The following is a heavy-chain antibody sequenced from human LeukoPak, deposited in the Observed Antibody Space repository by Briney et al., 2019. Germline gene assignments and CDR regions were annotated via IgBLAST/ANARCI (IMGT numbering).Heavy chain of an antibody. V-gene: IGHV3-21*01. CDR2: ISSSSSYI. D-gene: IGHD2-2*01. J-gene: IGHJ6*02. Sequence: GGSLRLSCAASGFTFSSYSMNWVRQASGKGLEWVSSISSSSSYIYYADSVKGRFTISRDNAKNSLYLQMNSLRAEDTAVYYRARGSDDIVVVPAAMDYGMDVWGQGTTVTVSS. CDR3: ARGSDDIVVVPAAMDYGMDV. CDR1: GFTFSSYS.